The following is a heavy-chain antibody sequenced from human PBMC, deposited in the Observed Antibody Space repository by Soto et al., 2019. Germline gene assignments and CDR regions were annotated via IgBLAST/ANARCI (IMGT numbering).Heavy chain of an antibody. V-gene: IGHV3-13*05. CDR3: ARTDRDFYGMDV. J-gene: IGHJ6*02. CDR1: GFTFRNYD. CDR2: ISAAGDP. Sequence: EVQLVESGGGLVQPGGSLRLSCEASGFTFRNYDMHWDRQGTGKGLEWVSGISAAGDPDYADSVEGRFTISRENAQNSFFRQMNSLRVGDTAVYYCARTDRDFYGMDVWGQGTTVIVSS.